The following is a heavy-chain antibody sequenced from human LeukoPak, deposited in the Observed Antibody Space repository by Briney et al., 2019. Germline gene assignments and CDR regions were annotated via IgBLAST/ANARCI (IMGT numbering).Heavy chain of an antibody. CDR3: ARDLITMIVVDSPNWFDP. D-gene: IGHD3-22*01. J-gene: IGHJ5*02. CDR2: ISYDGSNK. CDR1: GFTFSSYA. Sequence: GGSLRLSCAASGFTFSSYAMQWVRQAPGKGLEWVAVISYDGSNKYYEDSVKGRFTISRDNSKKTLYLQMNSLRAEDTAVYYCARDLITMIVVDSPNWFDPWGQGTLVTVSS. V-gene: IGHV3-30*04.